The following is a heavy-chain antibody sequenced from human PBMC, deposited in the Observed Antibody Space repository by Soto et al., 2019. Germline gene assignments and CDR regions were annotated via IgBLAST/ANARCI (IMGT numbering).Heavy chain of an antibody. D-gene: IGHD3-10*02. CDR2: ISYDGNNK. V-gene: IGHV3-30-3*01. CDR1: VFTFSRFS. J-gene: IGHJ6*02. CDR3: ARDHGMFFSYYYYGMDV. Sequence: WWSLRLSCSASVFTFSRFSMHWFRQAPGKGLAWVAVISYDGNNKHFAESVKGRFSISRDDSKNTVYLEMNNLRGDDSAVYYCARDHGMFFSYYYYGMDVWGQGATVTVS.